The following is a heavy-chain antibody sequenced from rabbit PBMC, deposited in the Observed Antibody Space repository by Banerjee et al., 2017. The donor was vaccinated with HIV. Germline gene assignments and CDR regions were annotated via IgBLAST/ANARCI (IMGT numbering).Heavy chain of an antibody. Sequence: QEYLEESGGDLVKPEGSLTLTCTASGFSFTNKYVMCRVRQAPGKGLEWIACIYAGGSGSTYYASWAKGRFTISKTSSTTVTLQMTSLTAADTATYFCARDLAGVIGWNFNLWGPGTLVTVS. CDR3: ARDLAGVIGWNFNL. CDR2: IYAGGSGST. CDR1: GFSFTNKYV. V-gene: IGHV1S45*01. D-gene: IGHD4-1*01. J-gene: IGHJ4*01.